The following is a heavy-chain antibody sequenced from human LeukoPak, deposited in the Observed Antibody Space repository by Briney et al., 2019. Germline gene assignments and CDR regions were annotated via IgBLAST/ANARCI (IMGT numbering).Heavy chain of an antibody. CDR1: GDSISSNSVG. V-gene: IGHV6-1*01. CDR2: TYYRSKWKN. Sequence: SQTLSLTCAISGDSISSNSVGWNWIRQSPSRGLEWLGRTYYRSKWKNDYAVSVKSRIIINPDTSKNQFSLQLNSVAPEDTAVYYCARGNTMVRGALESEYFQHWARAPRSPSPQ. J-gene: IGHJ1*01. CDR3: ARGNTMVRGALESEYFQH. D-gene: IGHD3-10*01.